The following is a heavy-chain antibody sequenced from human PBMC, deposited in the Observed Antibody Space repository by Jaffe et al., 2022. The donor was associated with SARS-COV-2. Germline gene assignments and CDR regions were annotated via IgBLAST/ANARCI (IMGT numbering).Heavy chain of an antibody. J-gene: IGHJ4*02. CDR2: ISYDGSNK. D-gene: IGHD5-18*01. CDR3: ARDHVDTAMAGGY. Sequence: QVQLVESGGGVVQPGRSLRLSCAASGFTFSSYGMHWVRQAPGKGLEWVAVISYDGSNKYYADSVKGRFTISRDNSKNTLYLQMNSLRAEDTAVYYCARDHVDTAMAGGYWGQGTLVTVSS. V-gene: IGHV3-30*03. CDR1: GFTFSSYG.